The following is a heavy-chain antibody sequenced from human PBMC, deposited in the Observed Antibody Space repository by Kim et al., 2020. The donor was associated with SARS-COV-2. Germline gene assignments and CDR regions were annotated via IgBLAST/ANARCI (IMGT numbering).Heavy chain of an antibody. CDR2: IKSKTDGGTT. CDR1: GFTFSNAW. D-gene: IGHD2-21*01. CDR3: TTDSIVVGYYFDY. J-gene: IGHJ4*02. V-gene: IGHV3-15*01. Sequence: GGSLRLSCAASGFTFSNAWMSWVRQAPGKGLEWVGRIKSKTDGGTTDYAAPVKGRFTISRDDSKNTLYLQMNSLKTEDTAVYYCTTDSIVVGYYFDYWGQGTLVTVSS.